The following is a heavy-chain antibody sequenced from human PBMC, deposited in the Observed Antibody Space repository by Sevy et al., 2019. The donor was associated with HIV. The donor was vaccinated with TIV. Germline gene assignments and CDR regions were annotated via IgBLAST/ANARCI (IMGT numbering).Heavy chain of an antibody. D-gene: IGHD3-22*01. J-gene: IGHJ4*02. CDR1: GVSVSSDTYY. Sequence: SETLSLTCAVSGVSVSSDTYYWSWIRQPPGKGLEWIGYVYHTGSTNYSPSFKSRVTISVDTSKNRFSLRLFSVAAADTAVYYCAREPYFFDKSGYYWDYSGQGALVTVSS. CDR2: VYHTGST. CDR3: AREPYFFDKSGYYWDY. V-gene: IGHV4-61*01.